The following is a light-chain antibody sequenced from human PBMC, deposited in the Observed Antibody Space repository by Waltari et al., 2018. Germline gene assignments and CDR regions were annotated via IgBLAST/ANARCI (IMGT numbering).Light chain of an antibody. Sequence: EIVMTQSPATLSVSPGERATLSCRASQSVGSNLAWYQQKPGQAPRLLIHGASTRVTGIPARFSGSGSGTAFTLTISSLRSEDLAIYYCQQYNVWPSYTFGQGTKLEIK. J-gene: IGKJ2*01. CDR2: GAS. CDR1: QSVGSN. CDR3: QQYNVWPSYT. V-gene: IGKV3D-15*01.